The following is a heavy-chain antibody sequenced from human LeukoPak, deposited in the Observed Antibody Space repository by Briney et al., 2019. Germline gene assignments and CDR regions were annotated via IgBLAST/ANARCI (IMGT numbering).Heavy chain of an antibody. J-gene: IGHJ4*02. CDR3: APTAEAYTSWWKV. Sequence: ASVKVSCKASGYKFTDDYMHWVRQAPGQGLEFMGWINPDSGFTTYAQKFKGRVTMTRDTSISTAYVEVRSLTSDDTAVYYCAPTAEAYTSWWKVWGQGTLVTVSS. CDR1: GYKFTDDY. CDR2: INPDSGFT. V-gene: IGHV1-2*02. D-gene: IGHD3-16*01.